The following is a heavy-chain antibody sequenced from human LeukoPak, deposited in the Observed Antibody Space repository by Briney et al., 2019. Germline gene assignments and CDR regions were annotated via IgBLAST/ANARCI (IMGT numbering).Heavy chain of an antibody. CDR2: IYSGGST. CDR1: GFTVSSNY. Sequence: GGSLRLSCAASGFTVSSNYMSWVRQAPGKGLEWVSVIYSGGSTNYANSVKGRFTISRDSSKNTLYLQMNSLRAEDTAVYYCARDLGGRMGLSAVWGQGTTVTVSS. V-gene: IGHV3-53*01. CDR3: ARDLGGRMGLSAV. J-gene: IGHJ6*02. D-gene: IGHD5-24*01.